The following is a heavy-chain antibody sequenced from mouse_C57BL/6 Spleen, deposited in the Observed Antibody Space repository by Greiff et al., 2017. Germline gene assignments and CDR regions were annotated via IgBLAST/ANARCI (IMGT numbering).Heavy chain of an antibody. CDR2: INPSNGGT. D-gene: IGHD2-4*01. CDR3: ARHYDYQRAMDY. CDR1: GYTFTSYW. Sequence: QVQLQQPGTELVKPGASVKLSCKASGYTFTSYWMNWVKQRPGHGLEWIGNINPSNGGTTYNEKFTSKATLTVDKSSSTAYMQLSSLTSEDSSVYNCARHYDYQRAMDYWGQGTSVTVSS. J-gene: IGHJ4*01. V-gene: IGHV1-53*01.